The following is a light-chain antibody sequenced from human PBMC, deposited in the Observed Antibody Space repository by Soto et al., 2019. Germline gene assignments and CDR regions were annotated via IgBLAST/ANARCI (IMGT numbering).Light chain of an antibody. CDR3: CSSVGVYSFI. J-gene: IGLJ2*01. CDR2: EAS. CDR1: SNDIGKYNL. Sequence: QSALTQPASVSGSPGQSITISRTGSSNDIGKYNLVSWYQQHSGSAPQLILYEASGRPSGVPTRFSGSKSGNTASLTISGLQPEDEADYYCCSSVGVYSFIFGGGTKVTVL. V-gene: IGLV2-14*02.